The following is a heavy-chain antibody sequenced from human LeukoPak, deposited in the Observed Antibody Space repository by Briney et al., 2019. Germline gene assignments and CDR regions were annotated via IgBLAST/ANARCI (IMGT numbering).Heavy chain of an antibody. V-gene: IGHV1-18*01. CDR2: VSAYNGNT. Sequence: GASVKVSCKAPGYTFSTYGISWVRQAPGQGLEWMGWVSAYNGNTNYAQNLQGRVTMTTDTSTSTAYMELRSLRSDDTAVYYGARDRGRGWFIYCGHGPLVTVSS. J-gene: IGHJ4*01. CDR1: GYTFSTYG. D-gene: IGHD6-19*01. CDR3: ARDRGRGWFIY.